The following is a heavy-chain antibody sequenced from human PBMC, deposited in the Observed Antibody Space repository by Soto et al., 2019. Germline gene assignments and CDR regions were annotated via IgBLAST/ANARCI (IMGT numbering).Heavy chain of an antibody. J-gene: IGHJ4*02. Sequence: VQLLESGGDLVQPGGSLRLSCAASGLRFSSFAMSWVRQSPGKGLEWVSSITGSGGATYYADAVKGRYTITRDKSNDKVFLQMSARTADDTALYDCAKDGNSSGRMAEDWGQGTLVTVSS. D-gene: IGHD6-19*01. CDR1: GLRFSSFA. V-gene: IGHV3-23*01. CDR2: ITGSGGAT. CDR3: AKDGNSSGRMAED.